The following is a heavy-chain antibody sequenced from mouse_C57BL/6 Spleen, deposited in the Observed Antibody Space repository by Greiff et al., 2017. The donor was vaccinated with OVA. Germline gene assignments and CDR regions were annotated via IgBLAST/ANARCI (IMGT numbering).Heavy chain of an antibody. V-gene: IGHV1-69*01. CDR1: GYTFTSYW. D-gene: IGHD2-3*01. CDR2: IDPSDSYT. CDR3: ARTYDGYGGNYFDY. J-gene: IGHJ2*01. Sequence: QVQLQQPGAELVMPGASVKLSCKASGYTFTSYWMHWVKQRPGQGLEWIGEIDPSDSYTNYNQKFKGKSTLTVDKSSSTAYMQLSSLTSEDSAVYDCARTYDGYGGNYFDYWGQGTTLTVSS.